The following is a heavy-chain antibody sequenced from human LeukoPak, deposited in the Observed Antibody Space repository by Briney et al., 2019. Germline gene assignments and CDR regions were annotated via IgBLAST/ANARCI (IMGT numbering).Heavy chain of an antibody. CDR1: GYTFTGYY. CDR2: INSNSGGT. D-gene: IGHD3-10*01. V-gene: IGHV1-2*02. CDR3: ARYMVRGWVWFDP. J-gene: IGHJ5*02. Sequence: ASVKVSCKASGYTFTGYYMHWVRQAPGQGLEWMGWINSNSGGTNYAQKFQGRVTMTRDTSISTAYMELSRLRSDDTAVYYCARYMVRGWVWFDPWGQGTLVTVSS.